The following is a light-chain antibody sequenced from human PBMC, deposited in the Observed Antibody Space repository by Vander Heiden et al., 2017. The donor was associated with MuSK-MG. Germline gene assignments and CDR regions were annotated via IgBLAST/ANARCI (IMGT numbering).Light chain of an antibody. CDR1: SSDVGSYNL. CDR3: CSYAGSSSWV. CDR2: EGS. J-gene: IGLJ3*02. Sequence: QSALTQPASVSGSPGQSSTISCTGTSSDVGSYNLVSWYQQHPANAPQLMIYEGSKRSAGVDNRFSGSKSGTTASLTISGLPAEDAADYYCCSYAGSSSWVFGGGTKRTVL. V-gene: IGLV2-23*01.